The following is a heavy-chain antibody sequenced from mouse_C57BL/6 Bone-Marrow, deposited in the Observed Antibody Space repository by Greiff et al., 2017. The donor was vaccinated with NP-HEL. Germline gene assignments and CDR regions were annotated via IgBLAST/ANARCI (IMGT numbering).Heavy chain of an antibody. CDR1: GFSLTSYA. CDR3: ARNLYGSSFYYAMDY. V-gene: IGHV2-9-1*01. J-gene: IGHJ4*01. CDR2: IWTGGGT. Sequence: VQRVESGPGLVAPSQSLSITCTVSGFSLTSYAISWVRQPPGKGLEWLGVIWTGGGTNYNSALKSRLSISKDNSKSQVFLKMNSLQTDDTARYYCARNLYGSSFYYAMDYWGQGTSVTVSS. D-gene: IGHD1-1*01.